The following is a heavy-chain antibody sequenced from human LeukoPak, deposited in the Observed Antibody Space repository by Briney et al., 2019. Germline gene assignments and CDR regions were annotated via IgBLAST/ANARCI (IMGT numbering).Heavy chain of an antibody. CDR2: IYSGGST. V-gene: IGHV3-53*01. CDR3: ARTAMGYAFDI. D-gene: IGHD5-18*01. J-gene: IGHJ3*02. CDR1: GFTVSSNY. Sequence: GGSLRLSCAASGFTVSSNYMSWVRQAPGKGLEWVSVIYSGGSTYYADSVKGRFTISRDNAENSLYLQMNSLRAEDTAVYYCARTAMGYAFDIWGQGTMVTVSS.